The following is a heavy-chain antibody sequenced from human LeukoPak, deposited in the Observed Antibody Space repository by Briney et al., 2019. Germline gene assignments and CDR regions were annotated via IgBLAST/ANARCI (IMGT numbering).Heavy chain of an antibody. V-gene: IGHV3-48*01. Sequence: GGSLRLSCAASRFSFSSYSMNWVRQAPGKGLEWVSYISNSSRTIYYADSVKGRFTISRDNAKNSLYLQMNSLRAEDSAVYYCARHYGPWGQGTLVTVSS. CDR2: ISNSSRTI. J-gene: IGHJ5*02. D-gene: IGHD3-16*01. CDR1: RFSFSSYS. CDR3: ARHYGP.